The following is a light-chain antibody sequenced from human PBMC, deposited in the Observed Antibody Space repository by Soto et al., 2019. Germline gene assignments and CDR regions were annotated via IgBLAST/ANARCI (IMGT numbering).Light chain of an antibody. V-gene: IGKV3-20*01. CDR2: DAS. Sequence: EIVLTQSPGTLSLSPGERATLSCRASQNVANNYLAWYQQKPGQAPRFLIYDASSRATGIPDRFSGSGSGTDFTLTISRLEPEDFAVYYYEQYGSTPLTFGGRTRVEIK. CDR3: EQYGSTPLT. J-gene: IGKJ4*01. CDR1: QNVANNY.